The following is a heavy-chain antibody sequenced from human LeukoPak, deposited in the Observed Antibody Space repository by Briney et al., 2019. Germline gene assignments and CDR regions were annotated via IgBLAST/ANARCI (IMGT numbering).Heavy chain of an antibody. CDR1: GFTFSSYA. CDR3: ARGGLDFWSGYYQLDY. J-gene: IGHJ4*02. CDR2: ISYDGSNK. V-gene: IGHV3-30-3*01. Sequence: GGSLRLSCAASGFTFSSYAMHWVRQAPGKGLEWVAVISYDGSNKYYADSVKGRFTISRDNSKNTLYLQMNSLRAEDTAVYYCARGGLDFWSGYYQLDYWGQGTLVTVSS. D-gene: IGHD3-3*01.